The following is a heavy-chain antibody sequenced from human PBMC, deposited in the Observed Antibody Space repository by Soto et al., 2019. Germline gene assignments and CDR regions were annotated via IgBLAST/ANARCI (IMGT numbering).Heavy chain of an antibody. V-gene: IGHV4-59*12. CDR2: IYYSGGT. Sequence: PSETLSLTCTVSGGSISSYYWSWIRQPPGKGLEWIGYIYYSGGTNYNPSLKSRVTISVDTSKNQFSLKLSSVTAADTAVYYCARGRGTISGYYPFFDYWGQGTLVTVSS. J-gene: IGHJ4*02. CDR1: GGSISSYY. D-gene: IGHD3-22*01. CDR3: ARGRGTISGYYPFFDY.